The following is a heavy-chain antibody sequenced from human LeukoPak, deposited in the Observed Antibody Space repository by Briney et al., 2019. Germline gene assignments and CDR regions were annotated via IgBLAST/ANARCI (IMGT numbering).Heavy chain of an antibody. J-gene: IGHJ3*02. CDR3: ASCLSYYYDTSGHQVRDAFDI. CDR2: INHSGNT. Sequence: SETLSLTCAVYGGSFSGYYWSWIRQPPGKGLEWIGEINHSGNTDYSPSLKSRVTISVDTSKNQFSLKLSSVTAADTAVYYCASCLSYYYDTSGHQVRDAFDIWGQGTMVTVSS. D-gene: IGHD3-22*01. V-gene: IGHV4-34*01. CDR1: GGSFSGYY.